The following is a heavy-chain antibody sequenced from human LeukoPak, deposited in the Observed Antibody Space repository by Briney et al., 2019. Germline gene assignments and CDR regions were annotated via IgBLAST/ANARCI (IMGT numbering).Heavy chain of an antibody. J-gene: IGHJ6*02. CDR3: AREQGWSDSYYGMDV. Sequence: GGSLRLSCAASGFTSSSYAMSWVRQAPGKGLEWVSAISGSGGSTYYADSVKGRFTISRDNSINTLYLQMSSLRAEDAAVYYCAREQGWSDSYYGMDVWGQGTTVTVSS. CDR2: ISGSGGST. V-gene: IGHV3-23*01. CDR1: GFTSSSYA.